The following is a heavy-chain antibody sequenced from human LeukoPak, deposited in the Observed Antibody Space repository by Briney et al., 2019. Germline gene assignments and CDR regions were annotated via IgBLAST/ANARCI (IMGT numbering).Heavy chain of an antibody. J-gene: IGHJ3*02. CDR3: ARLADAVDDAFDI. CDR1: GGNFNNYA. CDR2: IIPALDRA. D-gene: IGHD6-19*01. V-gene: IGHV1-69*04. Sequence: SVKVSCKASGGNFNNYAVNWVRQAPGQGLQWMGRIIPALDRANYAHNFQGRLTMTADKSTKTAYMELSSLRSEDTGMYFCARLADAVDDAFDIWGQGTMITVSS.